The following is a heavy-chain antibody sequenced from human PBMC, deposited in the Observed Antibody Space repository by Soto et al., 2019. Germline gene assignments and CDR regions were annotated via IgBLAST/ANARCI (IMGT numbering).Heavy chain of an antibody. V-gene: IGHV3-23*01. CDR2: ISGSGGST. J-gene: IGHJ6*02. Sequence: PGGSLRLSCAASGFTFSSYAMSWVRQAPGKGLEWVSAISGSGGSTYYADSVKGRFTISRDNSKNTLYLQMNSLRAEDTAVYYCAKGATMVRGVKYYYYGMDVWGQGTTVTVFS. CDR1: GFTFSSYA. D-gene: IGHD3-10*01. CDR3: AKGATMVRGVKYYYYGMDV.